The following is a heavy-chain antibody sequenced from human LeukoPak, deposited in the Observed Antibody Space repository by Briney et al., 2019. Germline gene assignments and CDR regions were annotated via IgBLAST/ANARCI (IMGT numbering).Heavy chain of an antibody. D-gene: IGHD3-10*01. V-gene: IGHV3-74*01. CDR3: TRDITLTRGGRSDY. CDR2: INNDGTTT. J-gene: IGHJ4*02. Sequence: GGSLRLSCAASGFTFSSYWISWVRQAPGKGLVWVSRINNDGTTTNFAGSVKGRFTISRDNAKNTVYLQMNSLRAEDTAVYYCTRDITLTRGGRSDYWGQGTLVTVSS. CDR1: GFTFSSYW.